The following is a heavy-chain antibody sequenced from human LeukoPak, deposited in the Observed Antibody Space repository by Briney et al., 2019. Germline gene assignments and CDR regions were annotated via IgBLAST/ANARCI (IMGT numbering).Heavy chain of an antibody. D-gene: IGHD1-26*01. Sequence: ASVKVSCKASGYTFTGYYMHWVRQAPGQGLEWMGWINPNSGGTNYAQKFQGRVTMTRDASISTAYMELSRLRSDDTAVYYCARGMEPYYYMDVWGKGTTVTVSS. J-gene: IGHJ6*03. CDR1: GYTFTGYY. CDR3: ARGMEPYYYMDV. CDR2: INPNSGGT. V-gene: IGHV1-2*02.